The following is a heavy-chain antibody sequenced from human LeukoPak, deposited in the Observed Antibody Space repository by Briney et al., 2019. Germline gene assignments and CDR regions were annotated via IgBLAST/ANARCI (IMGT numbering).Heavy chain of an antibody. D-gene: IGHD4-23*01. CDR3: ARGHPIRPATVELIGWFDP. J-gene: IGHJ5*02. CDR2: MNPNSGNT. Sequence: ASVKVSCKASGYTFTSYDINWVRQATGQGLEWMGWMNPNSGNTGYAQKFQGRVTMTRNTSISTAYMELSSLRSEYTAVYYCARGHPIRPATVELIGWFDPWGREPWSPSPQ. V-gene: IGHV1-8*01. CDR1: GYTFTSYD.